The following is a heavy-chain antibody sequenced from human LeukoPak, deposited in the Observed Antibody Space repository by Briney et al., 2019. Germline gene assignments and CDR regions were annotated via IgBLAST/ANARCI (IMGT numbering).Heavy chain of an antibody. CDR1: GFTFSSYS. Sequence: GGSLRLSCAASGFTFSSYSMNWVRQAPGKGLEWVSSISGSSSYIYYADSVKGRFTISRDNAKNSLYLQVNSLRAEDTAVYYCARDKEQQWLVLAAFDSWGQGTVVTVSS. CDR3: ARDKEQQWLVLAAFDS. D-gene: IGHD6-19*01. V-gene: IGHV3-21*01. CDR2: ISGSSSYI. J-gene: IGHJ3*02.